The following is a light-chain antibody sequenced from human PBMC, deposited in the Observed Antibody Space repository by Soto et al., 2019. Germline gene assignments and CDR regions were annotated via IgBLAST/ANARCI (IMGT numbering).Light chain of an antibody. CDR2: EES. J-gene: IGKJ4*01. Sequence: DIHFTQSPSFLSASVVDRVTITFRPSQAVPNNMAWYQQKPGKPPKLLIYEESTLHSWVPSRFSGRKSGTQFTLTIDSLQPEEFATYYGQQVKSYPRTFGGGTKVDIK. CDR3: QQVKSYPRT. V-gene: IGKV1-9*01. CDR1: QAVPNN.